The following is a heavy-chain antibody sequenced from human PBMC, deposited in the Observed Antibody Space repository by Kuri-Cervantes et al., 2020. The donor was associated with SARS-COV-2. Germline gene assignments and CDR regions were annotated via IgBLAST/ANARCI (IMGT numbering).Heavy chain of an antibody. V-gene: IGHV4-39*01. J-gene: IGHJ5*02. D-gene: IGHD1-7*01. CDR3: ARRGGGNWNYEGWFDP. CDR2: IYYSGRT. CDR1: GVSISSNSYY. Sequence: GSLRLSCTVSGVSISSNSYYWVWIRQPPGKGLVWIRSIYYSGRTYSNPSLRSRVTISVDTYNDQFSLKLNSVTAADTAVYYCARRGGGNWNYEGWFDPWGQGTLVTVSS.